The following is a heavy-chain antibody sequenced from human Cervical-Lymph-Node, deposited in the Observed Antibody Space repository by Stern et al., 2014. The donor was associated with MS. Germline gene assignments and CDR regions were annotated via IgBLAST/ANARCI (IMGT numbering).Heavy chain of an antibody. CDR3: AREGYSSGWYPN. CDR2: ISSSSSYI. V-gene: IGHV3-21*01. J-gene: IGHJ4*02. D-gene: IGHD6-19*01. CDR1: GFTFSSYS. Sequence: EVQLVESGGGLVKPGGSLRLSCAASGFTFSSYSMNWVRQAPGKGLEWVSSISSSSSYIYYADSVKGRFTISRGNAKNSLYLQMNSLRAEDTAVYYCAREGYSSGWYPNWGQGTLVTVSS.